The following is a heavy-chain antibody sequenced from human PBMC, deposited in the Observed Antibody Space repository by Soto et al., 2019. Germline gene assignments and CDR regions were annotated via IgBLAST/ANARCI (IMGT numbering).Heavy chain of an antibody. CDR1: GFSFSSYA. D-gene: IGHD6-19*01. CDR2: ISGSGVST. CDR3: AKRGRGAVAFDY. J-gene: IGHJ4*02. V-gene: IGHV3-23*01. Sequence: EVQLLESGGGLVQPGGSLRLSCAASGFSFSSYAMTWVRQAPGKGLEWVSTISGSGVSTYYADSVKGRFTISRDNSKNTLSLHMNGLRAEDTAVYYCAKRGRGAVAFDYWGQGTLVTVSS.